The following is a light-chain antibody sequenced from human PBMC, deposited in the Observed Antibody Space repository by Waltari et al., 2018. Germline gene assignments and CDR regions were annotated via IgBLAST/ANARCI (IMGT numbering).Light chain of an antibody. CDR3: QQYSNWPPIT. Sequence: ETEMTQSPATLSVSPGESATLSCRASQSVSHNLAWDQQKPGQAPRLLIYGASTRATGIPARFSGTGSGTEFTLTIDSLQSEDFAVYYCQQYSNWPPITFGQGTRLEIK. CDR1: QSVSHN. J-gene: IGKJ5*01. CDR2: GAS. V-gene: IGKV3-15*01.